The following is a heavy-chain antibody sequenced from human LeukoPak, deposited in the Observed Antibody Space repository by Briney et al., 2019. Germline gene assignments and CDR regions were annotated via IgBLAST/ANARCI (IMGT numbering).Heavy chain of an antibody. CDR3: ARGLGGLGYRETPFPPFDY. Sequence: GGSLRLSCAASGFTFSSYAMHWVRQAPGKGLEWVAVISYDGSNKYYADSVKGRFTISRGNSKNTLYLQMNSLRAEDTAVYYCARGLGGLGYRETPFPPFDYWGQGTLVTVSS. J-gene: IGHJ4*02. V-gene: IGHV3-30-3*01. D-gene: IGHD1-1*01. CDR2: ISYDGSNK. CDR1: GFTFSSYA.